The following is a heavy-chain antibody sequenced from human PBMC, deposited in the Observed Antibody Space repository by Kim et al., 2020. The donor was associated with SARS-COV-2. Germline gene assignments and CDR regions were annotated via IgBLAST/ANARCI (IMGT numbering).Heavy chain of an antibody. Sequence: GGSLRLSCEVSGFTSSNYVMSWVRQGPGKGLEWVSSISGTGNTLRYADSVRGRFTVSRDTSRNIVHLQMNNLRAEDAATYYCAKVGDAGSGCFHCWGPGT. CDR1: GFTSSNYV. CDR2: ISGTGNTL. J-gene: IGHJ4*02. D-gene: IGHD3-22*01. V-gene: IGHV3-23*01. CDR3: AKVGDAGSGCFHC.